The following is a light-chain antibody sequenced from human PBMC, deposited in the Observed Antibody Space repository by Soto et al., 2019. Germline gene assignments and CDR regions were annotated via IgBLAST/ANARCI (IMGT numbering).Light chain of an antibody. CDR3: CSSAGGFTWV. CDR1: SSDV. Sequence: QSALTQPRSVSGSTGQSVTISCTGTSSDVVSWYQQHPGKAPKLIIYYVSQRPSGVPDRFSGSKSGITASLTISGLQAEDEADYYCCSSAGGFTWVFGGGTKLTVL. J-gene: IGLJ3*02. CDR2: YVS. V-gene: IGLV2-11*01.